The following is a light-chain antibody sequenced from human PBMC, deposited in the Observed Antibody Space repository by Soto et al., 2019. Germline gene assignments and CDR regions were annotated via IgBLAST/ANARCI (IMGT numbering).Light chain of an antibody. J-gene: IGKJ4*01. Sequence: DIPMTQSPSTLSASVGDRVAITCRASQSISSWLAWYQQKPGKAPNLLIYKASSLESGVPSRFSGSGSGTEFTLTVSSLQPDDFATYYCQQYDSYPLTFGGGTKVDIK. V-gene: IGKV1-5*03. CDR2: KAS. CDR1: QSISSW. CDR3: QQYDSYPLT.